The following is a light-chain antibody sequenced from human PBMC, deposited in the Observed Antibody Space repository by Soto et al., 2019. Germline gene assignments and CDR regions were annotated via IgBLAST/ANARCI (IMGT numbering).Light chain of an antibody. CDR1: HIFSSN. CDR2: GAS. J-gene: IGKJ5*01. V-gene: IGKV3-15*01. CDR3: QQRHMWPIT. Sequence: EIVMTQSPATLSVSPGERATLSCRAIHIFSSNLAWYHQKPGKAPRLLIYGASTRATGIPARFSGSGSGTGFTLTISSLEPEDSAVYYCQQRHMWPITFGQGTRLEIK.